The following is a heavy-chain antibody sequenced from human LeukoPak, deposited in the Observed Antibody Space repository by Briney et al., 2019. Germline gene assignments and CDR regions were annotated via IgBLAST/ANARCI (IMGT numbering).Heavy chain of an antibody. CDR2: INHSGST. CDR3: ARDSLYGYYYYYMDV. J-gene: IGHJ6*03. D-gene: IGHD2-8*01. CDR1: GGSFSGYY. V-gene: IGHV4-34*01. Sequence: SETLSLTCAVYGGSFSGYYWRWIRQPPGKGLEWIGEINHSGSTNYNPSLKSRVTISLDTSKNRFSLKLSSVTAADTAVYYCARDSLYGYYYYYMDVWGKGTTVTISS.